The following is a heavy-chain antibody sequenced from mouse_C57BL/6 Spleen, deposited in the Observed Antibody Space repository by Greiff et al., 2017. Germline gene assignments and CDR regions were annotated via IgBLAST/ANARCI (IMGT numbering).Heavy chain of an antibody. CDR3: ARRNDYAWYFDV. Sequence: QVQLQQSGAELVKPGASVKISCKASGYAFSSYWMNWVKQRPGKGLEWIGQIYPGDGDTNYNGKFKGKATLTADKSSSTAYMQLSSLTSEDSAVYFCARRNDYAWYFDVWGTGTTVTVSS. J-gene: IGHJ1*03. V-gene: IGHV1-80*01. CDR1: GYAFSSYW. CDR2: IYPGDGDT. D-gene: IGHD2-4*01.